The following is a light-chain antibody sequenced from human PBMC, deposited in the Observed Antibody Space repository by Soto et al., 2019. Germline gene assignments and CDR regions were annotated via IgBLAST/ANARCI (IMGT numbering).Light chain of an antibody. J-gene: IGKJ4*01. CDR3: QKYNSAPHT. CDR2: AAS. CDR1: QDISNY. Sequence: DIQMTQSPSSLSASVGDRVTITCRTSQDISNYLAWYQQKPGKVPKLLIYAASTLQSGVPSRFSGGGSGTDFSLTISSPQPEDVATYYCQKYNSAPHTFGGGTKVEIQ. V-gene: IGKV1-27*01.